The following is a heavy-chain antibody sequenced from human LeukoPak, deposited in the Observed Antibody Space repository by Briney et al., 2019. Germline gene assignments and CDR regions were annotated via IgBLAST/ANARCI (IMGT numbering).Heavy chain of an antibody. Sequence: PGGSLRLSCEASEFTFSYYGMHWVRQAPGKGPEWVAFIRYDGSDKYDGSDKYYADSVKGRFTISRDNSKNTLYLQMNSLRAEDTAVYYCAKDLRHVNSSDYWGQGTLVTVSS. CDR2: IRYDGSDKYDGSDK. CDR3: AKDLRHVNSSDY. CDR1: EFTFSYYG. D-gene: IGHD3-10*01. J-gene: IGHJ4*02. V-gene: IGHV3-30*02.